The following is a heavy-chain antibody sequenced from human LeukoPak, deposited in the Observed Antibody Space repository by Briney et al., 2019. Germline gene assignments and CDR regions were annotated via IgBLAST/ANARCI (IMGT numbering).Heavy chain of an antibody. D-gene: IGHD6-13*01. CDR2: INPSGGST. J-gene: IGHJ3*02. CDR3: ARGQWGIAAAGTLVNAFDI. V-gene: IGHV1-46*01. CDR1: GYTFTSYY. Sequence: ASVKVSCKASGYTFTSYYMHWVRQAPGQGLEWMGIINPSGGSTSYAQKFQGRVTITADESTSTAYMELSSLRSEDTAVYYCARGQWGIAAAGTLVNAFDIWGQGTMVTVSS.